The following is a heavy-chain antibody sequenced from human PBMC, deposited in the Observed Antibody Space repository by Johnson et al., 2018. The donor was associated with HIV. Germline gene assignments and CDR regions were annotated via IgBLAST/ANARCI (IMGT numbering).Heavy chain of an antibody. CDR1: GFTFSSFA. J-gene: IGHJ3*01. CDR2: ISYEGSNN. D-gene: IGHD3-22*01. Sequence: QVQLVESGGGVVQPGRSLRLSCPASGFTFSSFAMHWVRQAPGKGLEWVSVISYEGSNNYYADSVKGRFSISRDNSKNTMYLQMNSLRAEDTAVYYCAREDSSGYFDGFDVWGQGTMVTVSS. V-gene: IGHV3-30-3*01. CDR3: AREDSSGYFDGFDV.